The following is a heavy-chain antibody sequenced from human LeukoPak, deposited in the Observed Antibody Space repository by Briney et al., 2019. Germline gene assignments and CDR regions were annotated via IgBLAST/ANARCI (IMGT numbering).Heavy chain of an antibody. J-gene: IGHJ3*02. V-gene: IGHV3-69-1*01. CDR3: ARDNIWAFDI. CDR2: IRSDGTI. D-gene: IGHD2/OR15-2a*01. Sequence: GGSLRLSCEASGFTSFNFPMNWVRKAPGKGLEWVSHIRSDGTITYADSVKGRFTISRDDAKTSVYLQLNSLRDEDTAIYYCARDNIWAFDIWGQGTMVTVSS. CDR1: GFTSFNFP.